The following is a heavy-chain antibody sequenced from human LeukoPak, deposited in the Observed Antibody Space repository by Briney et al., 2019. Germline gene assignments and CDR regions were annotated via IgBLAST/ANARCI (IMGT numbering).Heavy chain of an antibody. V-gene: IGHV3-23*01. CDR1: GFTFSSYG. CDR3: AKESQGVWGSYRYSDY. D-gene: IGHD3-16*02. J-gene: IGHJ4*02. CDR2: ISGSGGST. Sequence: GGSLRLSCAASGFTFSSYGMSWVRQAPGKGLEWVSAISGSGGSTYYADSVKGRFTISRDNSKNTLYLQMNSLRAEDTAVYYCAKESQGVWGSYRYSDYWGQGTLVTVSS.